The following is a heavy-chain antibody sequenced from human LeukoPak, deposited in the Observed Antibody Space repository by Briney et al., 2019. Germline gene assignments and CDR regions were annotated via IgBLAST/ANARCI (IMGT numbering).Heavy chain of an antibody. CDR2: IYYSGST. Sequence: ASETLSLTCTVSGGSISSSSYYWGWIRQPPGKGLEWIGSIYYSGSTYYNPSLKSRVTISVDTSKNQFSLKLSSVTAADTAVYYCARDFGQQLGLIDYWGQGTLVTVSS. CDR3: ARDFGQQLGLIDY. J-gene: IGHJ4*02. D-gene: IGHD6-13*01. CDR1: GGSISSSSYY. V-gene: IGHV4-39*01.